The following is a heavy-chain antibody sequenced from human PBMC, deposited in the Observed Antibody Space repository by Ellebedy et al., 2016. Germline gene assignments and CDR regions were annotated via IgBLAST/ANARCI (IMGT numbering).Heavy chain of an antibody. J-gene: IGHJ4*02. V-gene: IGHV3-30*03. CDR3: ARDKGIADNDY. D-gene: IGHD6-13*01. Sequence: GGSLRLSCAASGFTFSSYGMHWVRQAPGKGLEWVAVISYDGSNKYYADSVKGRFTISRDNSKNTLYLQMNSLRAEDTAVYYCARDKGIADNDYWGQGTLVTVSS. CDR1: GFTFSSYG. CDR2: ISYDGSNK.